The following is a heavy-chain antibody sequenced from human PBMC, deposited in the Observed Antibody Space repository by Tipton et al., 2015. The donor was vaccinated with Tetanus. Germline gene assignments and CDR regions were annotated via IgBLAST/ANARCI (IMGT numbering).Heavy chain of an antibody. CDR1: GASISSSSHY. CDR3: ARRDPGASPFDY. J-gene: IGHJ4*02. CDR2: ISYSGST. V-gene: IGHV4-39*01. Sequence: TLSLTCIVSGASISSSSHYWGWIRQPPGKGLEWIGSISYSGSTYQNPSPKSRVTISVDTSKNQFSLKLSSVTAADTAVYYCARRDPGASPFDYWGQGTLVTVSS. D-gene: IGHD4-17*01.